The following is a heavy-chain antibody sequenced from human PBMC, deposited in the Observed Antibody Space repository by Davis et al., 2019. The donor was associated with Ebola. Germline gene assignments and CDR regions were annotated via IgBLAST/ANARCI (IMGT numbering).Heavy chain of an antibody. J-gene: IGHJ3*02. CDR2: IKQDGSEK. D-gene: IGHD6-6*01. Sequence: GESLKISCAASGFTFSSYCMSWVRQAPGKGLEWVANIKQDGSEKYYVDSVKGRFTISRDNAKNSLYLQMNSLRAEDTAVYYCARDQGAIAARPSAFDMWGQGTMVTVSS. CDR3: ARDQGAIAARPSAFDM. CDR1: GFTFSSYC. V-gene: IGHV3-7*01.